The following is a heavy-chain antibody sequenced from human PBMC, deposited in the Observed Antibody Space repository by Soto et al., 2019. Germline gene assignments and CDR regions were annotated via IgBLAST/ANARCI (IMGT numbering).Heavy chain of an antibody. J-gene: IGHJ4*02. CDR1: GLSISSDYF. CDR2: IYHTGTT. CDR3: ARDGLRYFDSSGYYSGPPLDY. V-gene: IGHV4-38-2*02. D-gene: IGHD3-22*01. Sequence: SETLSLTCAVSGLSISSDYFWGWIRQPPGKGLEWIGSIYHTGTTYYSPSLKSRATIFLDTSKNQFSLNLTSVAAADTAIYYCARDGLRYFDSSGYYSGPPLDYWGQGARVTVSS.